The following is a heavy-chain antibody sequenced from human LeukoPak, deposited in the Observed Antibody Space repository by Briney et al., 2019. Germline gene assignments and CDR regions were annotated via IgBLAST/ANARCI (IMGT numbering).Heavy chain of an antibody. V-gene: IGHV3-33*01. D-gene: IGHD1-26*01. J-gene: IGHJ4*02. CDR3: AREKGGYFDH. Sequence: GGSLRLSCAASGFPFSEYGMHWVRQAPGKGLEWVALIWYDGTDEYYGDSVKGRFTISRDNSKNTLYVQMNSLRAEDTAVYYCAREKGGYFDHWGQGTLVTVSS. CDR1: GFPFSEYG. CDR2: IWYDGTDE.